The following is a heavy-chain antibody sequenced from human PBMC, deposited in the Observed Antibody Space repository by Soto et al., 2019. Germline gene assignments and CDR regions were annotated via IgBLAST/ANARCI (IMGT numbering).Heavy chain of an antibody. CDR1: GGSISSGSYY. V-gene: IGHV4-39*01. J-gene: IGHJ4*02. CDR3: ASRSLLWFGDPAYYFDY. Sequence: SETLSLTCTVSGGSISSGSYYWGWIRQPPGKGLEWIGNIFYIGSTYYNPSLKSRVTMSVDTSRNQFSLKLTSVTAADTAVYFCASRSLLWFGDPAYYFDYWGQGTLVTVSS. D-gene: IGHD3-10*01. CDR2: IFYIGST.